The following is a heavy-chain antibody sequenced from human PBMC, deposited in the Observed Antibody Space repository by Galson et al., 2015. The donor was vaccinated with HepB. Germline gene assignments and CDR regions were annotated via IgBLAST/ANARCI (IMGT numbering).Heavy chain of an antibody. D-gene: IGHD3-22*01. V-gene: IGHV1-46*01. CDR2: INPSGGGT. Sequence: SVKVSCKASGYTFTNYHIHWVRQAPGQGLEWMGIINPSGGGTNYAQKFQGRVTMTRDTSTSTVYMELSSLRSEDTAVYYCARGDNSGYYYVDYWGQGTLVTVSS. J-gene: IGHJ4*02. CDR1: GYTFTNYH. CDR3: ARGDNSGYYYVDY.